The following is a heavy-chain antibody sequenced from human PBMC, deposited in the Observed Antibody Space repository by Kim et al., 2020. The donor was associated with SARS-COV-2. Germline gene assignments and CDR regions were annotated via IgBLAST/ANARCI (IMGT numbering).Heavy chain of an antibody. CDR1: GYTFTSYY. D-gene: IGHD6-13*01. CDR3: ARRYSSSWGHRANDAFDI. J-gene: IGHJ3*02. V-gene: IGHV1-46*01. Sequence: ASVKVSCKASGYTFTSYYMHWVRQAPGQGLEWMGIINPSGGSTSYAQKFQGRVTMTRDTSTSTVYMELSSLRSEDTAVYYCARRYSSSWGHRANDAFDIWGQGTMVTVSS. CDR2: INPSGGST.